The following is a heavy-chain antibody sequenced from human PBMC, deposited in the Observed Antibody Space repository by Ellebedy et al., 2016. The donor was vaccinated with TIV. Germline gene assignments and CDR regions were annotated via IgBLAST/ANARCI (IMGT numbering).Heavy chain of an antibody. V-gene: IGHV4-39*07. J-gene: IGHJ4*02. CDR3: ARGGADGRGGDY. Sequence: SETLSLTXTVSGGSISSSSYYWGWIRQPPGKGLEWIGSIYYSGSTYYNPSLKSRVTISVDTSKNQFSLKLSSVTAADTAVYYCARGGADGRGGDYWGQGTLVTVSS. D-gene: IGHD2-15*01. CDR1: GGSISSSSYY. CDR2: IYYSGST.